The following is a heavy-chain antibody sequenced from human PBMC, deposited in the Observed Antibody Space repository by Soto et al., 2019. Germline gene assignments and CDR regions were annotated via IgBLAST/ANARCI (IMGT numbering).Heavy chain of an antibody. D-gene: IGHD2-2*01. CDR3: ATDRRVQDIVVVPATNY. CDR1: GFTFTSYG. V-gene: IGHV1-69*10. Sequence: ASVKVSCKASGFTFTSYGISWVRQAPGQGLEWMGWISPNIGIANYAQKFQGRVTITADKSTSTAYMELSSLRSEDTAVYYCATDRRVQDIVVVPATNYWGQGTLVTVSS. J-gene: IGHJ4*02. CDR2: ISPNIGIA.